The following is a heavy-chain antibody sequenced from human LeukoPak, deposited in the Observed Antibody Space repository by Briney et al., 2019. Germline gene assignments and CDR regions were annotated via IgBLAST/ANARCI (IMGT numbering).Heavy chain of an antibody. J-gene: IGHJ4*02. D-gene: IGHD6-19*01. Sequence: ASVKVSCKASGGTFSSYAISWVRQAPGQGLEWMGRIIPILGIANYAQKFQGRVTITADKSTSTAYMELSRLRSDDTAVYYCAREIAVAANFDYWGQGTLVTVSS. CDR1: GGTFSSYA. CDR2: IIPILGIA. CDR3: AREIAVAANFDY. V-gene: IGHV1-69*04.